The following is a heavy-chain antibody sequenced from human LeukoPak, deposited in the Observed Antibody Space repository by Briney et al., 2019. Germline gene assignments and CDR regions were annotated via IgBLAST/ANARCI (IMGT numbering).Heavy chain of an antibody. D-gene: IGHD6-6*01. CDR1: GFTFSSYA. CDR3: AKLGSSWSYLDY. J-gene: IGHJ4*02. V-gene: IGHV3-23*01. Sequence: GGSLRLSCAASGFTFSSYAMSWVRQAPGKGLEWVSAISGSGGSTYYADSVKGRFTISRDNSRNTLYLQTNSLRAEDTAVYYCAKLGSSWSYLDYWGQGTLVTVSS. CDR2: ISGSGGST.